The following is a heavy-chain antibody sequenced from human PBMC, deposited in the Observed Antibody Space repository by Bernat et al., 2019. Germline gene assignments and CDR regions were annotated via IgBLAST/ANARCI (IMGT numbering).Heavy chain of an antibody. CDR3: TADSPLLGGEELDY. J-gene: IGHJ4*02. CDR1: GFTFRNAW. Sequence: EVQLVESGGDLVEPGGSLRLSCAASGFTFRNAWMIWVRQAPGKGLEWVGLIKSKADGETIDYAAPVKDRFFISRDDSKDTLFLQMNSLKTEDTAVYYCTADSPLLGGEELDYWGQGTLVTVSS. V-gene: IGHV3-15*01. CDR2: IKSKADGETI. D-gene: IGHD3-10*01.